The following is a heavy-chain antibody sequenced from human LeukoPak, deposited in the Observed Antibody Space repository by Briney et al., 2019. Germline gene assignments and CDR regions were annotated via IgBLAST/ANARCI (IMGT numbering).Heavy chain of an antibody. V-gene: IGHV3-23*01. J-gene: IGHJ4*02. CDR1: GFTFSNFA. CDR2: ISPRGDRT. CDR3: AKVFCSSPRCFVPFDY. D-gene: IGHD2-2*01. Sequence: GGSLRLSCAASGFTFSNFAMGWVRQAPGKGLVWLSTISPRGDRTYDADSLRGRFIISRDNSKNTFYLQLNSLRAEDTAVYYCAKVFCSSPRCFVPFDYWGQGTLVSVSS.